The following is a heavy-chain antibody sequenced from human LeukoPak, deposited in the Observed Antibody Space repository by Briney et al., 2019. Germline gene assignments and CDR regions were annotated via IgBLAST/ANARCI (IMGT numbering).Heavy chain of an antibody. Sequence: GGSLRLSCAASGFTFSSYSMNWVRQAPGKGLEWVSYISSSSSTIYYADSVKGRFTISRDNAKNSLYLQMNSLRAEDTAVYYCARDMRTFGSSWYFTFWGQGTLVTVSS. CDR3: ARDMRTFGSSWYFTF. V-gene: IGHV3-48*01. CDR1: GFTFSSYS. CDR2: ISSSSSTI. J-gene: IGHJ4*02. D-gene: IGHD6-13*01.